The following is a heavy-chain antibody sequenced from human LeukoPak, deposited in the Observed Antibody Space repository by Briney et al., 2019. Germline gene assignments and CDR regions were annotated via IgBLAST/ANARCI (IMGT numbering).Heavy chain of an antibody. CDR2: ISSSSSYT. V-gene: IGHV3-11*03. J-gene: IGHJ4*02. Sequence: GGCLRPSCSVSGFTFSDFDMSWIRHPPGKGLGWVSYISSSSSYTNYADSVKGRFTISRDSAKSSLYLQMNGLRAEDTAIYYCAKGQELDDRVLDSWGQGTLVTVSS. D-gene: IGHD1-1*01. CDR1: GFTFSDFD. CDR3: AKGQELDDRVLDS.